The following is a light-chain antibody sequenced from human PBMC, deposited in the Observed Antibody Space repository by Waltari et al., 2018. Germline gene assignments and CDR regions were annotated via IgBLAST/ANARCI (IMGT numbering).Light chain of an antibody. V-gene: IGKV3-20*01. CDR3: QHYVRLPVT. Sequence: EVVLTQSPGTLSLSPGERVTLSCRASQSISRALTWYQQKPGQAPRLLIYGASTRATGIPDRFIGSGSGTDFSLTISRLDPDDFAVYYCQHYVRLPVTFGQGTTVEIK. CDR1: QSISRA. J-gene: IGKJ1*01. CDR2: GAS.